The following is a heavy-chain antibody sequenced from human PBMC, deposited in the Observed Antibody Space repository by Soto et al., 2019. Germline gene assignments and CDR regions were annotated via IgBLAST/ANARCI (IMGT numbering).Heavy chain of an antibody. D-gene: IGHD3-9*01. CDR3: ARVDWSYWYFDL. Sequence: QVQLQESGPGRVKPSETLSLTCTVSGASVSSATYYWSWIRQPPGKGLEWIAHIYYSGSTDYNPSIKSRVTIALDTSKNQFSLKLSSVTAADPAVYYCARVDWSYWYFDLWGRGTQVPVSS. CDR2: IYYSGST. CDR1: GASVSSATYY. V-gene: IGHV4-61*01. J-gene: IGHJ2*01.